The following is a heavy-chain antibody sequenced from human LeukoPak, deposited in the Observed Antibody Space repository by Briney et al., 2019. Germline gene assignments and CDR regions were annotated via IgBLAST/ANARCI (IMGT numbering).Heavy chain of an antibody. V-gene: IGHV1-69*13. CDR2: IIPIFGTA. CDR3: ARDFGQLVHHWFDP. CDR1: GYTFTSYD. J-gene: IGHJ5*02. Sequence: GASVKVSCKASGYTFTSYDINWVRQAPGQGLEWMGWIIPIFGTANYAQKFQGRVTITADESTSTAYMELSSLRSEDTAVYYCARDFGQLVHHWFDPWGQGTLVTVSS. D-gene: IGHD6-6*01.